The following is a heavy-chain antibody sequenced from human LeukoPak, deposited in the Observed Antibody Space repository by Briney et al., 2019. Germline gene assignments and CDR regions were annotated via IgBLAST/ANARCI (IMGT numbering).Heavy chain of an antibody. CDR1: GFSFSEAW. Sequence: PGGSLRLSCEASGFSFSEAWMSWVRQATGKGLEWVGRIKSITDGGTADYAAPVKGRFTISRDDSKNTLYLEMNSLKTEDTAFYYGTTDPMTAVTKWRCWSQATLVTVSS. D-gene: IGHD4-17*01. J-gene: IGHJ4*02. V-gene: IGHV3-15*05. CDR2: IKSITDGGTA. CDR3: TTDPMTAVTKWRC.